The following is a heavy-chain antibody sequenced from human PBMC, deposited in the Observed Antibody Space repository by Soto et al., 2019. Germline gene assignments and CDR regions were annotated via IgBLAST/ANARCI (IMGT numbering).Heavy chain of an antibody. CDR2: INPSGGST. Sequence: GASVKVSCKASGYTFTSYYMHWVRQAPGQGLEWMGIINPSGGSTSYAQKFKGRITMTRDTSTSTVYMELSSLRSEDTAVYYCARDGRYCSSTSCPDYYYGMDVWGQGTMVTVSS. CDR1: GYTFTSYY. J-gene: IGHJ6*02. V-gene: IGHV1-46*01. CDR3: ARDGRYCSSTSCPDYYYGMDV. D-gene: IGHD2-2*01.